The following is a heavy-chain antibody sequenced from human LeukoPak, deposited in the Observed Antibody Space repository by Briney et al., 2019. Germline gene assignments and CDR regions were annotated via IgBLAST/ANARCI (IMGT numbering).Heavy chain of an antibody. V-gene: IGHV4-59*08. CDR2: IYYSAST. CDR1: GGSMNNYY. CDR3: ARPREQWLGNDAFDM. D-gene: IGHD6-19*01. J-gene: IGHJ3*02. Sequence: PSETLSLTCTVSGGSMNNYYWSCIRQPPGTELEGIGYIYYSASTNYNPSLKSRVTISIDTSKKQFSLKLSSVTAADTAVYYCARPREQWLGNDAFDMWGQGTMVTVSS.